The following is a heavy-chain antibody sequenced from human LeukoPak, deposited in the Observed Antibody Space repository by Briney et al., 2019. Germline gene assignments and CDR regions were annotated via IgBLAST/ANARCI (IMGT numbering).Heavy chain of an antibody. Sequence: SETLSLTCTVSGGSISGYYWTWIRQPPGKGLEWIGYIYYTGSTNYNPSLKSRVTISVDTSKNQFSLNLSSVTAADTALYYCARFDRDGYNLDYRGQGTLVTVSS. V-gene: IGHV4-59*01. CDR3: ARFDRDGYNLDY. CDR1: GGSISGYY. CDR2: IYYTGST. J-gene: IGHJ4*02. D-gene: IGHD5-24*01.